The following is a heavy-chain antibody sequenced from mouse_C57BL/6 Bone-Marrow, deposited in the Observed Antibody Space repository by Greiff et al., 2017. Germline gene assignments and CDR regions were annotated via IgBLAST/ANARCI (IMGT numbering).Heavy chain of an antibody. J-gene: IGHJ1*03. Sequence: QVQLKQPGAELVKPGASVKLSCKASGYTFTSYWMHWVKQRPGRGLGWIGRIDPNSGGTKYNEKFKSKATLTVDKPSRTAYMHLSSLTSDDSAVYYCARERDSNYPYWYVDVWGTGTTGTVAS. V-gene: IGHV1-72*01. CDR3: ARERDSNYPYWYVDV. CDR1: GYTFTSYW. CDR2: IDPNSGGT. D-gene: IGHD2-5*01.